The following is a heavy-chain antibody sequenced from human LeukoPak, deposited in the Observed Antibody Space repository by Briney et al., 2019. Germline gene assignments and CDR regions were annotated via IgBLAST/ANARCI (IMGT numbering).Heavy chain of an antibody. V-gene: IGHV3-30-3*01. J-gene: IGHJ4*02. D-gene: IGHD1-26*01. Sequence: GGSLRLSCAASGFTFSSYAMHWVRQAPGKGLEWVAVISYDGSNKYYADSVKGRFTVSRDNSRDTLYLQMNSLRAEDTAVYYCAIPLLVGAATDDYWGQGTLVTVSS. CDR1: GFTFSSYA. CDR2: ISYDGSNK. CDR3: AIPLLVGAATDDY.